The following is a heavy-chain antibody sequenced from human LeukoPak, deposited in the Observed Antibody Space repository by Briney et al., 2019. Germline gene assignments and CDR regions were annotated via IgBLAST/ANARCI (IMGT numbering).Heavy chain of an antibody. CDR1: GYTFTGYY. CDR3: ARVHGSGSYYNRPIDY. CDR2: INPNSGGT. D-gene: IGHD3-10*01. V-gene: IGHV1-2*02. Sequence: ASVKVSCKASGYTFTGYYMHWVRQAPGQGLEWMGWINPNSGGTNYAQKFQGRVTMTRDTSISTAYMELSRLRSDDTAVYYCARVHGSGSYYNRPIDYWGQGTLVTVSS. J-gene: IGHJ4*02.